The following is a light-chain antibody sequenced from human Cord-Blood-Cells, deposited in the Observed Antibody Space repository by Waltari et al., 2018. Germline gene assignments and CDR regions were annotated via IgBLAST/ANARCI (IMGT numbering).Light chain of an antibody. CDR2: DVS. CDR3: SSYTSSSTWV. V-gene: IGLV2-14*01. CDR1: SSDVGGYNY. J-gene: IGLJ3*02. Sequence: QSALTQPALVSGSPGPPIPITCTGTSSDVGGYNYGSWYQQHPGKAPKLMIYDVSNRPSGVSNRFSGSKSGNTASLTISGLQAEDEADYYCSSYTSSSTWVFGGGTKLTVL.